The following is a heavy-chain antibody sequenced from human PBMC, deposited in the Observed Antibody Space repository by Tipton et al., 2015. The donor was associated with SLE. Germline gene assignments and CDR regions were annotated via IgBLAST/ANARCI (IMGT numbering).Heavy chain of an antibody. CDR2: IYPDDSNT. J-gene: IGHJ4*02. D-gene: IGHD6-13*01. Sequence: QSGAEVKKPGESLKISCKGSGYSFVSYWIGWVRQMPGKGLEWMGIIYPDDSNTTYSPSFQGQVTISADKSINTAYLQWGSLKASDTAIYYCARHPFYSSSWFLDYWGQGTLVTVSS. V-gene: IGHV5-51*01. CDR3: ARHPFYSSSWFLDY. CDR1: GYSFVSYW.